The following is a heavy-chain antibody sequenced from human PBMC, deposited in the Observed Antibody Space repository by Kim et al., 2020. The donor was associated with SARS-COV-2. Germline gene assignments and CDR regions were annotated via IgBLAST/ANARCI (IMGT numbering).Heavy chain of an antibody. Sequence: SETLSLTCTVSGGSISSGGYYWSWIRQHPGKGLEWIGYIYYSGSTYYNPSLKSRVTISVDTSKNQFSLKLSSVTAADTAVYYCARDPGPYGGNSLGLYYFDYWGQGTLVTVSS. CDR3: ARDPGPYGGNSLGLYYFDY. D-gene: IGHD4-17*01. CDR2: IYYSGST. J-gene: IGHJ4*02. V-gene: IGHV4-31*03. CDR1: GGSISSGGYY.